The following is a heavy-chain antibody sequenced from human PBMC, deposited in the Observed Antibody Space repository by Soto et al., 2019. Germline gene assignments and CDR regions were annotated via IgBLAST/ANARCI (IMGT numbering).Heavy chain of an antibody. CDR2: IRSKAYGGTT. D-gene: IGHD3-22*01. J-gene: IGHJ6*02. CDR1: GFIFSNAW. CDR3: TRDSYYDSSGYYYAGYYGMDV. Sequence: GGSLRLSCAASGFIFSNAWINWFRQAPGKGLEWVGFIRSKAYGGTTEYAASVKGRFTISRDDSKSIAYLQMNSLKTEDTAVYYCTRDSYYDSSGYYYAGYYGMDVWGQGTTVTVSS. V-gene: IGHV3-49*03.